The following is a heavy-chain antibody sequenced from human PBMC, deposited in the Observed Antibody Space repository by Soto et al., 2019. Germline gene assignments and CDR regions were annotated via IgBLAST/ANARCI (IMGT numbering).Heavy chain of an antibody. J-gene: IGHJ6*03. CDR1: GFTFSDYY. V-gene: IGHV3-11*01. CDR3: ARPTPDPVYYYYYYMDV. CDR2: ISSSGSTM. Sequence: QVQLVESGGGLVKPGGSLRLSCAASGFTFSDYYMSWIRQAPGKGLEWVSYISSSGSTMYYADSVKGRFTISRDNAKNSLYLQMNSLRAEDTTVYYCARPTPDPVYYYYYYMDVWGKGTTVTVSS.